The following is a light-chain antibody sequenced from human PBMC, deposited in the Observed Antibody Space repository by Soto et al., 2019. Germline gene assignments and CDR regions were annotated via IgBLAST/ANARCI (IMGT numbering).Light chain of an antibody. Sequence: EIVLTQSPATLSVYPGEGATLSCWASQSFGNYIAWYQQKPGQIPRLLISDTYNRAAGIPPRFSGSGSGAAVCPIIISIEPQDSSIYYCQQRSNGHLLVFGGGTKVEIK. V-gene: IGKV3D-11*02. CDR1: QSFGNY. CDR2: DTY. CDR3: QQRSNGHLLV. J-gene: IGKJ4*02.